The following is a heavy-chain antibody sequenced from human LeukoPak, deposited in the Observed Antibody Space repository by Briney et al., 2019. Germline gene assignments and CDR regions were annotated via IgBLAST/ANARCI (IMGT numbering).Heavy chain of an antibody. CDR2: ISERGGST. CDR3: AKRGIAIRAVIIIGFHKEAYYFDY. J-gene: IGHJ4*02. Sequence: GGSLRLSCVVSGITLSNYGMSWVRQAPGKGLEWVSGISERGGSTNYADSVKCRFIISRDTSKNTVYLQMNSLRVENTAVYFCAKRGIAIRAVIIIGFHKEAYYFDYWGQGILVTVSS. CDR1: GITLSNYG. D-gene: IGHD3-10*01. V-gene: IGHV3-23*01.